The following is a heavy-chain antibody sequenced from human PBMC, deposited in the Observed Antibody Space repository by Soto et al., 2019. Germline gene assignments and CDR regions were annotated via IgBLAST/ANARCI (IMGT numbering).Heavy chain of an antibody. D-gene: IGHD3-3*01. CDR2: ISGSAGSI. CDR3: AKGMAILHNYYAMDV. Sequence: GGSLRLSCTASEFTFSSYTMSWVRQAPGKGLEWVSSISGSAGSIYYADSVKGRFTVSRDNSKDTLYLEMNTLRAEDTAVYYCAKGMAILHNYYAMDVWGQGTRVTVSS. V-gene: IGHV3-23*01. J-gene: IGHJ6*02. CDR1: EFTFSSYT.